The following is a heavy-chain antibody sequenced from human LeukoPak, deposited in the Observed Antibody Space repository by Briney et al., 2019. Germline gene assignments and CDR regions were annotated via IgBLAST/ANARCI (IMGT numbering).Heavy chain of an antibody. J-gene: IGHJ5*02. D-gene: IGHD2-2*01. Sequence: ASVKVSCKASGYTVTSYDINWVRQATGQGLEWMGWMNPNSGSKGYAQKFQGRVTITRNTSISTTYMELSSLRSEDTAVYYCATSTYCSSTSCPPFSNWFDPWGQGTLVTVSS. CDR1: GYTVTSYD. CDR3: ATSTYCSSTSCPPFSNWFDP. CDR2: MNPNSGSK. V-gene: IGHV1-8*03.